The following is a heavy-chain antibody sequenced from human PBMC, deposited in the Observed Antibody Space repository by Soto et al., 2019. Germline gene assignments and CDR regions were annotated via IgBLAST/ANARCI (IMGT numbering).Heavy chain of an antibody. D-gene: IGHD4-17*01. V-gene: IGHV4-4*07. J-gene: IGHJ4*02. CDR2: IYTSGST. CDR3: ARGIYGDYAGY. Sequence: ETLSLTFTVSGGSFSSYYCSWIRQPAGKGLEWIGRIYTSGSTNYNPSLKTRVTMSVDTSKNQCSLKLSSVTAAETAVYYCARGIYGDYAGYWGQGTLVTASS. CDR1: GGSFSSYY.